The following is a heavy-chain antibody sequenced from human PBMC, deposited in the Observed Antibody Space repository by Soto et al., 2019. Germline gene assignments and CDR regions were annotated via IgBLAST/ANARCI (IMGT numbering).Heavy chain of an antibody. CDR3: AREGGYCSGGSCYSEDYYYYYYMDV. CDR2: ISAYNGNT. Sequence: GASVKVSCEESGYTITSYGISWVRQENGQGLEWMGWISAYNGNTNYAQKLQGRVTMTTDTSTSTAYMELRSLRSDDTAVYYCAREGGYCSGGSCYSEDYYYYYYMDVWGKGTTVTVSS. CDR1: GYTITSYG. D-gene: IGHD2-15*01. J-gene: IGHJ6*03. V-gene: IGHV1-18*01.